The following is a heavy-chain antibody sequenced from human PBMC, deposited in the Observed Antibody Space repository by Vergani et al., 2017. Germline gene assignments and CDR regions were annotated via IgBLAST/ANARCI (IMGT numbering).Heavy chain of an antibody. Sequence: QVQLQESGPGLVKPSQTLSLTCTVSGGSISSYYWSGIRQPPGKGLEWIGYIYYSGSTNYNPSLKSRVTISVDTSKNQFSLKLSSVTAADTAVYYCARGGADYGDYGESYWYFDLWGRGTLVTVSS. CDR3: ARGGADYGDYGESYWYFDL. J-gene: IGHJ2*01. CDR2: IYYSGST. V-gene: IGHV4-59*01. D-gene: IGHD4-17*01. CDR1: GGSISSYY.